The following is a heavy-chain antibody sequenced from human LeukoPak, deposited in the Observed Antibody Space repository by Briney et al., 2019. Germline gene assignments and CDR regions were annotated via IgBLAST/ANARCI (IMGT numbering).Heavy chain of an antibody. V-gene: IGHV4-59*01. CDR2: INYSGST. CDR3: ARVSEVGFASYASAWYWFDP. CDR1: GGSISGYY. Sequence: ASETLSLTCTVSGGSISGYYWSWIRQPPGKGLEWIGYINYSGSTNYNPSLKSRVTMSVDTSKNQFSLKVFSVTAADTAVYYCARVSEVGFASYASAWYWFDPWGQGTLVTVSS. D-gene: IGHD6-19*01. J-gene: IGHJ5*02.